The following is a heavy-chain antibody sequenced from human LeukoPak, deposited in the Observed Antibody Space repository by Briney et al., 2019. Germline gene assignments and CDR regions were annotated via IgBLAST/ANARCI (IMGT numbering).Heavy chain of an antibody. CDR1: DDSVSSSRYY. J-gene: IGHJ5*01. V-gene: IGHV4-61*01. CDR2: IYHGSA. CDR3: AREGGRQWLVSGALDS. Sequence: SETLSVTCTVSDDSVSSSRYYWTWLRQPPGKGLEWIGYIYHGSATYNPSLESRVTLSMDTSKNQYSLKMTSVTAADTAVYYCAREGGRQWLVSGALDSWGQGTLVTVSS. D-gene: IGHD6-19*01.